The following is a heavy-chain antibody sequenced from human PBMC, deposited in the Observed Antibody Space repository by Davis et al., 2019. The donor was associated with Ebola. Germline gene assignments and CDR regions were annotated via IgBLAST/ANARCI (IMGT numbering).Heavy chain of an antibody. J-gene: IGHJ4*02. CDR3: AGEFRPLGYFAY. CDR2: IYSGGNT. V-gene: IGHV3-53*01. Sequence: GESLKISCAASGFTFSSYGMHWVRQAPGKGPEWVSVIYSGGNTHYADSVKGRFTISRDNSKNTLYLQMNSLSAEDTAVYYCAGEFRPLGYFAYWGQGTLVTVSS. D-gene: IGHD6-6*01. CDR1: GFTFSSYG.